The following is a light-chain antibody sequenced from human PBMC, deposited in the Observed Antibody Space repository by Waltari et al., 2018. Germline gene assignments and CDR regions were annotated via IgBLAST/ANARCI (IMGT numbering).Light chain of an antibody. CDR2: EGS. Sequence: AALTRPASVSGSPGQSITISCTLTSRDLGRYNLVSWYQQHPGKAPKLMIYEGSKRPSGVSNRFSGSKSGNTASLTISGLQAEDEADYYCCSYAGSRVFGTGTKVTVL. J-gene: IGLJ1*01. V-gene: IGLV2-23*01. CDR3: CSYAGSRV. CDR1: SRDLGRYNL.